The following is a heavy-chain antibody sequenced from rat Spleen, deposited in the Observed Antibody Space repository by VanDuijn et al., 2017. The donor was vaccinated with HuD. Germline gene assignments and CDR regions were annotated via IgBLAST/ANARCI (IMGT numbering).Heavy chain of an antibody. D-gene: IGHD5-1*01. V-gene: IGHV5-22*01. J-gene: IGHJ3*01. CDR1: GFTFSDYY. Sequence: EVQLVESDGGLVQPGRSLKLSCAASGFTFSDYYMAWARQAPKKGLEWVSSISFEGSSTYYGDSVKGRFTISRDNAKSTLYLQMDSLRSEDTASYYCGREGLGARWFAYWGQGTLVTVSS. CDR3: GREGLGARWFAY. CDR2: ISFEGSST.